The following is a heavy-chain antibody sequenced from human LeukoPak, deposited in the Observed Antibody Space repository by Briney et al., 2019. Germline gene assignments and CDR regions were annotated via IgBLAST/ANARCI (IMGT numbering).Heavy chain of an antibody. J-gene: IGHJ4*02. CDR2: INHSGST. V-gene: IGHV4-34*01. CDR1: Y. Sequence: YWIGWVRQMPGKGLEWIGEINHSGSTNYNPSLKSRVTISVDTSKNQFSLKLSSVTAADTAVYYCARGGDFWSGYPHTLDYWGQGTLVTVSS. D-gene: IGHD3-3*01. CDR3: ARGGDFWSGYPHTLDY.